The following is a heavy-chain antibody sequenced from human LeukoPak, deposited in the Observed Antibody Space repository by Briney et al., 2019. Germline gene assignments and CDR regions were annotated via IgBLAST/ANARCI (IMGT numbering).Heavy chain of an antibody. CDR2: ISYDGNNK. J-gene: IGHJ4*02. Sequence: PGGSLRLSCAASGFTFSNAWMTWVRQAPGKGLEWVALISYDGNNKYYADSVKGRFTISRDNSKNTLYLQMNSLRAEDTAVYYCAKDGYDYWGQGTLVTVSS. V-gene: IGHV3-30*18. CDR1: GFTFSNAW. D-gene: IGHD6-13*01. CDR3: AKDGYDY.